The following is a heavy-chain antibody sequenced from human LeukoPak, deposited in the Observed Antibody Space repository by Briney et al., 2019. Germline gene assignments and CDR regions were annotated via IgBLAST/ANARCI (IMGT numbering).Heavy chain of an antibody. D-gene: IGHD3-3*01. CDR3: ARRSGDYDFWSGYNYYYMDV. Sequence: GASVKLSCKASGYTFTSYGISWVRQAPGQGLEWMGWISAYNGNTNYAQKLQGRVTMTTDTSTSTAYMELRSLRSDDTAVYYCARRSGDYDFWSGYNYYYMDVWGKGTTVTVSS. J-gene: IGHJ6*03. V-gene: IGHV1-18*01. CDR1: GYTFTSYG. CDR2: ISAYNGNT.